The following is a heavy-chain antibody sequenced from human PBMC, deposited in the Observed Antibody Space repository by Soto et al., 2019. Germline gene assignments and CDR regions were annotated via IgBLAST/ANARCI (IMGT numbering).Heavy chain of an antibody. Sequence: ASVKVSCKASGYTFTGYYMHWVRQAPGQGLEWMGWINPNSGGSTSYAQKFQGRVTMTRDTSTSTVYMELSSLRSEDTAVYYCARDMVVAAITNWFDPWGQGTLVTVSS. CDR1: GYTFTGYY. CDR3: ARDMVVAAITNWFDP. V-gene: IGHV1-46*01. D-gene: IGHD2-15*01. J-gene: IGHJ5*02. CDR2: INPNSGGST.